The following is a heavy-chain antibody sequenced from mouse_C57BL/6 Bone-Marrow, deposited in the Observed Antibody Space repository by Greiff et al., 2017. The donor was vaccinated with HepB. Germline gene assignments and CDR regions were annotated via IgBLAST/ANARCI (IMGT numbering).Heavy chain of an antibody. D-gene: IGHD1-1*01. Sequence: QVQLQQSGAELARPGASVKLSCKASGYTFTSYGISWVKQRPGQGLEWIGEIYPRSGNTYYNEKFKGKATLTADKSSSTAYMELRSLTSEDSAVYFCARAVEYYGSSYWGQGTTLTVSS. J-gene: IGHJ2*01. CDR2: IYPRSGNT. CDR1: GYTFTSYG. V-gene: IGHV1-81*01. CDR3: ARAVEYYGSSY.